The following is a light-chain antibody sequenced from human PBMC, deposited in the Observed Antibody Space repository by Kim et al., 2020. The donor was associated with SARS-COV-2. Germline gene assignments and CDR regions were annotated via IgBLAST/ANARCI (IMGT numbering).Light chain of an antibody. V-gene: IGKV1-5*03. J-gene: IGKJ2*01. Sequence: SASVGDRVTITCRASQTISTWLAWYQKKPGKAPKLLLYLASTLESGVPSRFSGSGSGTEFTLTIDSLQPDDFATYYCQHYIRFPYTFGQGTKLEI. CDR3: QHYIRFPYT. CDR1: QTISTW. CDR2: LAS.